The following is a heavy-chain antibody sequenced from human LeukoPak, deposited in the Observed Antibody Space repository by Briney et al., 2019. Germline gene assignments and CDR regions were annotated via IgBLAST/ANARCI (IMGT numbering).Heavy chain of an antibody. CDR2: ISAYNGNT. Sequence: ASVKVSCKASGYTFTSYGISWVRQAPGQGLEWLGWISAYNGNTNYAQKLQGRVTMTTDTSTSTAYMELRSLRSDDTAVYYCARDRVDYYDSSGSIRGYFDYWGQGTLVTVSS. D-gene: IGHD3-22*01. V-gene: IGHV1-18*01. CDR3: ARDRVDYYDSSGSIRGYFDY. CDR1: GYTFTSYG. J-gene: IGHJ4*02.